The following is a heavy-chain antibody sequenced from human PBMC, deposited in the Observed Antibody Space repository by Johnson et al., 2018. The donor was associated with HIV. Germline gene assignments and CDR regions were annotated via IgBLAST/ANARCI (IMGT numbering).Heavy chain of an antibody. CDR3: AKEDRITVTRVTWGAFDI. V-gene: IGHV3-30*18. Sequence: QVQLVESGGGVVQPGRSLRLSCAASGFTFSNYDIHWVRQAPGKGLEWVAFISYDGTNKYYADSVKGRFTISRDNSKNTLYLQMNSLRAEDTAVYYCAKEDRITVTRVTWGAFDIWGQGTMVTVSS. J-gene: IGHJ3*02. CDR2: ISYDGTNK. D-gene: IGHD4-17*01. CDR1: GFTFSNYD.